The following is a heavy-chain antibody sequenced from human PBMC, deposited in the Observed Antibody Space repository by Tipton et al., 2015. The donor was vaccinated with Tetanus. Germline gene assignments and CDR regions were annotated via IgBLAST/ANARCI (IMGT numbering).Heavy chain of an antibody. J-gene: IGHJ2*01. Sequence: SLRLSCAASGFTFSSYSMNWVRQAPGKGLEWVSSISSSSSYIYYADSVKGRFTISRDNAKNSLYLQMNSLRAEDTAVYYCARAPPDGAPYWYFDPWGRGTLVTVSS. CDR3: ARAPPDGAPYWYFDP. CDR1: GFTFSSYS. D-gene: IGHD4-17*01. CDR2: ISSSSSYI. V-gene: IGHV3-21*01.